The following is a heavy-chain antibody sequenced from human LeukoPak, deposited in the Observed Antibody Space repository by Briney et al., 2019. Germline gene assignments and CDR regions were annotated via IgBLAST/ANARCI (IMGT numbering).Heavy chain of an antibody. CDR1: GGSISSSSYY. V-gene: IGHV4-39*07. D-gene: IGHD3-16*01. J-gene: IGHJ4*02. CDR3: ASGGRGYGSIFDY. Sequence: SETLSLTCTVSGGSISSSSYYWGWIRQPPGKGLEWIGSIYYSGSTNYNPSLKSRVTISVDTSKNQFSLKLSSVTAADTAVYYCASGGRGYGSIFDYWGQGTLVTVSS. CDR2: IYYSGST.